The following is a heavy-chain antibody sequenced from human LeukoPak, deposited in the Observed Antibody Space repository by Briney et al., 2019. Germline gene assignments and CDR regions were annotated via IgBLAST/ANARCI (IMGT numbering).Heavy chain of an antibody. Sequence: GGSLRLSCGGFGFTFDDYAMHWVRQVPGKGLEWVSGISWTGGDRRCADSVKGRFTISRDNAKKSLYLEMNDLRPEDTALYFCVKDPFSGYESGTFWFDPWGQGARVIVSS. V-gene: IGHV3-9*01. D-gene: IGHD5-12*01. CDR2: ISWTGGDR. CDR1: GFTFDDYA. CDR3: VKDPFSGYESGTFWFDP. J-gene: IGHJ5*02.